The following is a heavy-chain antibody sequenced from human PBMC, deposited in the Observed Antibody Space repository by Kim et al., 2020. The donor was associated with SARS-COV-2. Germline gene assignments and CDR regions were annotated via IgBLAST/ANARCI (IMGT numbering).Heavy chain of an antibody. CDR3: ARPGDSGYEN. CDR1: GFTFSGST. Sequence: GGSLRLSCAASGFTFSGSTIHWVRQISGRGLEWVGRIRSKADGYTRTYAASVKDRFTISRDDSKNTSYLQMDSLKTEDTAVYYCARPGDSGYENWGQGTLVTVSS. V-gene: IGHV3-73*01. J-gene: IGHJ4*02. CDR2: IRSKADGYTR. D-gene: IGHD5-12*01.